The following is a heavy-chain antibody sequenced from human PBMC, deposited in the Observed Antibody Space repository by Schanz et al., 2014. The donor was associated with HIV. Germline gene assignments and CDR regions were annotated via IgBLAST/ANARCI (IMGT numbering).Heavy chain of an antibody. CDR3: ARDSQLFCSSTSCLFDC. J-gene: IGHJ4*02. Sequence: QVQLVESGGGVVQPGRSLRLSCAASGFTFSSYGMHWVRQAPGKGLEWVAVIWYDGSNKYYADSVKGRFTISRDNSRKTLYLQMNSLRAEDTAVYYCARDSQLFCSSTSCLFDCWGQGTLVTVSS. V-gene: IGHV3-33*01. CDR2: IWYDGSNK. CDR1: GFTFSSYG. D-gene: IGHD2-2*01.